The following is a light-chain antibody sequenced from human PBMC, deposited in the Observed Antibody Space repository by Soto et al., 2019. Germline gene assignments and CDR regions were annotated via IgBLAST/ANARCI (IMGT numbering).Light chain of an antibody. J-gene: IGKJ1*01. CDR2: DAS. CDR1: HSVGRY. V-gene: IGKV3-11*01. Sequence: EIVLTQSPATLSLSPGERATLSCRASHSVGRYLAWYQHKPGQPPRLLIYDASNRATGIPARFSGSGSGTDFTLTISSLEPEDFAVYYCQQRSNWPPTWTFGQGTKVEIK. CDR3: QQRSNWPPTWT.